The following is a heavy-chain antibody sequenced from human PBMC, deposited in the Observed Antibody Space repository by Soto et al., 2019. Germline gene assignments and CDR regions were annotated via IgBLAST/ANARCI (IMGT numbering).Heavy chain of an antibody. J-gene: IGHJ1*01. V-gene: IGHV4-30-4*01. D-gene: IGHD4-4*01. CDR2: IYYSGST. Sequence: QVQLQESGPGLVTPSQTLSLTCTVSGGSISSVDYYWSWIRQPPGKGLEWIGYIYYSGSTYYNPYVKSRVTISVDTSKNQFSLKLSSVTAADTAVYYCARATVTPEDFPHWGQGTLVRVSS. CDR1: GGSISSVDYY. CDR3: ARATVTPEDFPH.